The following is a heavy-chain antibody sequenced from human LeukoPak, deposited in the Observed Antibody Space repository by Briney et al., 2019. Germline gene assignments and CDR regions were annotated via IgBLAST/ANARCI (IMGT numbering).Heavy chain of an antibody. J-gene: IGHJ4*02. V-gene: IGHV4-59*01. Sequence: SETLSLTCTVSGGSISSYYWSWIRQPPGKGLEWIGYIYYSGSTNYNPSLKSRVTISVDTSKNQFSLKLSSVTAADTAVYYCARGWVSLVRIDYWGQGTLVTVSS. D-gene: IGHD6-13*01. CDR2: IYYSGST. CDR3: ARGWVSLVRIDY. CDR1: GGSISSYY.